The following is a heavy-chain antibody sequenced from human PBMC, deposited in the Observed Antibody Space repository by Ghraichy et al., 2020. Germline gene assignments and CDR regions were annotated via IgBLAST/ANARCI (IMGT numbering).Heavy chain of an antibody. CDR3: ARDLPLRGRVRGVICGMDV. V-gene: IGHV3-66*01. CDR1: GFTVSSNY. D-gene: IGHD3-10*01. CDR2: IYSGGST. Sequence: GESLNISCAASGFTVSSNYMSWVRQAPGKGLEWVSVIYSGGSTYYADSVKGRFTISRDNSKNTLYLQMNSLRAEDTAVYYCARDLPLRGRVRGVICGMDVWGQGTTVTVSS. J-gene: IGHJ6*02.